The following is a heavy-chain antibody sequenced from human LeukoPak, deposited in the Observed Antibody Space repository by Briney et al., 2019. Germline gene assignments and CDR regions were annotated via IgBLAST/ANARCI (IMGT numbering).Heavy chain of an antibody. J-gene: IGHJ1*01. V-gene: IGHV1-2*04. D-gene: IGHD6-13*01. CDR3: ARGDIAAAGPDFQH. Sequence: ASVKVSCKASGYTFTGYYMHWVRQAPGQGLEWMGWINPNSGGTNYAQKFQGWATMTRDTSISTAYMELSRLRSDDTAVYYCARGDIAAAGPDFQHWGQGTLVTVSS. CDR2: INPNSGGT. CDR1: GYTFTGYY.